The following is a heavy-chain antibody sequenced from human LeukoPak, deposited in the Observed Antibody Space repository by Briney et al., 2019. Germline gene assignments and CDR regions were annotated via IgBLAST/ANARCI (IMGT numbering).Heavy chain of an antibody. Sequence: ASVKVSCKASGYTFTGYYMHWVRQAPGQGLEWMGWINPNSGGTNYAQKFQGRVTMTRDTSISTAYMELSRLRSDDTAVYYCARDRVVRGVIGAIYYYYMDVWGKGTTVTVSS. J-gene: IGHJ6*03. CDR2: INPNSGGT. CDR3: ARDRVVRGVIGAIYYYYMDV. CDR1: GYTFTGYY. D-gene: IGHD3-10*01. V-gene: IGHV1-2*02.